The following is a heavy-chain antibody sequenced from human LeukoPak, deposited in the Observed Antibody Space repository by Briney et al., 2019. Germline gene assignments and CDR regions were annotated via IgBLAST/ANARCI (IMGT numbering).Heavy chain of an antibody. J-gene: IGHJ4*02. CDR2: ISYDGSNK. CDR1: GFTFSSYT. D-gene: IGHD4-17*01. V-gene: IGHV3-30*04. CDR3: ARDRSKTVTTNLLVY. Sequence: GGSLRLSCAASGFTFSSYTMHWVRQAPGKGLEGVAVISYDGSNKYYADSVKGRFTISRDNSKNTLYLQMDSLRGEDTAVYYCARDRSKTVTTNLLVYWGQGSLVTVSS.